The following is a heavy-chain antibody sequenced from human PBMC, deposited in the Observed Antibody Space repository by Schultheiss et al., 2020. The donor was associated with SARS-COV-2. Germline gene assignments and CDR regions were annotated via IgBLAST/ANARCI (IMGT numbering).Heavy chain of an antibody. CDR3: AKGTYYDFWSGYPPGDI. CDR2: ISWNSGSI. CDR1: GFTFSSYA. Sequence: GGSLRLSCAASGFTFSSYAMHWVRQAPGKGLEWVSGISWNSGSIGYADSVKGRFTISRDNAKNSLYLQMNSLRAEDTALYYCAKGTYYDFWSGYPPGDIWGQGTMVTVSS. J-gene: IGHJ3*02. D-gene: IGHD3-3*01. V-gene: IGHV3-9*01.